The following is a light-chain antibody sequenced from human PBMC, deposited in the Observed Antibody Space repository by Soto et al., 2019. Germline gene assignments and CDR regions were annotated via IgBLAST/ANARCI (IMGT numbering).Light chain of an antibody. CDR3: SSYEGSKNIV. V-gene: IGLV2-8*01. J-gene: IGLJ1*01. CDR2: EVT. CDR1: SSDVGGYNF. Sequence: QSALTLPPSSSGSPGRSVTISCTGASSDVGGYNFVSWYQQHPGKAPKLLIYEVTKRPSGVPDRFSGSRSGNTASLTVSGLQAEDEADYYCSSYEGSKNIVFGTGTKVTVL.